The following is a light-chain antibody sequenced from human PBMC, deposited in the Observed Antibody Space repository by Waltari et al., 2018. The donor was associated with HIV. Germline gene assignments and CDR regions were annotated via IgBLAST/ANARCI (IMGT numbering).Light chain of an antibody. CDR1: QSVSSN. CDR3: HQYNNWPFT. CDR2: GAS. V-gene: IGKV3-15*01. Sequence: EIAMTQSPFPRPFSPGEKATLSGRASQSVSSNLAWYQQKPGQAPSLLIYGASTRATGIPARFSASGSETEFTLAISSLQSEDFAVYYCHQYNNWPFTFGGGTKVEIK. J-gene: IGKJ4*01.